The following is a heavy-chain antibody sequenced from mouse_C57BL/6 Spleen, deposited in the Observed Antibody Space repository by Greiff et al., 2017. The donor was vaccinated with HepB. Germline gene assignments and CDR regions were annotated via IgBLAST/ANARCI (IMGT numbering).Heavy chain of an antibody. V-gene: IGHV14-2*01. J-gene: IGHJ1*03. D-gene: IGHD1-1*01. Sequence: EVNLVESGAELVKPGASVKLSCTASGFNIKDYYMHWVKQRTEQGLEWIGRIDPEDGETKYAPKFQGKATITADTSSNTAYLQLSSLTSEDTAVYYCARSTTVVATSNWYFDVWGTGTTVTVSS. CDR1: GFNIKDYY. CDR2: IDPEDGET. CDR3: ARSTTVVATSNWYFDV.